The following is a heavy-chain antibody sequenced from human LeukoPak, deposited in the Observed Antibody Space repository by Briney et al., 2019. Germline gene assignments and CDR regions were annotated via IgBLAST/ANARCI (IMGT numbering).Heavy chain of an antibody. V-gene: IGHV3-23*01. D-gene: IGHD6-6*01. CDR2: ISGSGGST. Sequence: PGGSLRLSCAASGFTFSSYAMSWVRQAPGKGLEWVSAISGSGGSTYYADSAKGRFTISRDNSKNTLYLQMNSLRAEDTAVYYCAKAPVAARLFDYWGQGTLVTVSS. CDR1: GFTFSSYA. J-gene: IGHJ4*02. CDR3: AKAPVAARLFDY.